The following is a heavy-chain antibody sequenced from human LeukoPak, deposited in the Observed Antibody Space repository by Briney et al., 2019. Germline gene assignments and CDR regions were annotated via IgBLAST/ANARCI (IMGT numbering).Heavy chain of an antibody. D-gene: IGHD2-2*01. J-gene: IGHJ3*02. CDR1: GDFISGSY. V-gene: IGHV4-59*08. CDR3: ARPSIPSAAASALDI. CDR2: IYYTGSI. Sequence: SETLSLTCTVSGDFISGSYWTWVRQPAGKGLEWIGYIYYTGSINYNPSLKSRATMSVDTSKSQLSLKMTSVTAADTAVYYCARPSIPSAAASALDIWGQGTMVTVSS.